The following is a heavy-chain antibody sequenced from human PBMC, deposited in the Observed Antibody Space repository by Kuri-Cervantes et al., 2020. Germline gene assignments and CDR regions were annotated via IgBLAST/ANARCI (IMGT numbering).Heavy chain of an antibody. Sequence: SVKVSCKASGGTFSSYTISWVRQAPGQGLEWMGRITPILGIANYAQKFQGRVTITADESTSTAYMELSSLRSEDTAVYYCATLKLRRSTVTTSYYYYGMDVWGQGTTVTVSS. D-gene: IGHD4-17*01. CDR2: ITPILGIA. CDR3: ATLKLRRSTVTTSYYYYGMDV. CDR1: GGTFSSYT. V-gene: IGHV1-69*02. J-gene: IGHJ6*02.